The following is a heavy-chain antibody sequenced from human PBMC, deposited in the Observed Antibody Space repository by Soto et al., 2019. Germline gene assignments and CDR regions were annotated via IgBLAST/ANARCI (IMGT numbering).Heavy chain of an antibody. CDR3: SKDVARSTTFGAGDDFDI. Sequence: EVQLLESGGGLVQPGGSLRLSCAASGFTFSRYAMSWVRQAPGKGLEWVSGISGVGGSTYYADSVKGRFTISRDNSKDTLYRQRNKLRGEDTAVYYCSKDVARSTTFGAGDDFDILGQWTMFTV. V-gene: IGHV3-23*01. D-gene: IGHD3-3*01. CDR1: GFTFSRYA. J-gene: IGHJ3*02. CDR2: ISGVGGST.